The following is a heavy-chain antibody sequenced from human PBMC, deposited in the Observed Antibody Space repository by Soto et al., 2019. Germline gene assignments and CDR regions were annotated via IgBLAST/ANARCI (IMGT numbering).Heavy chain of an antibody. J-gene: IGHJ6*02. CDR1: GYTFTNYD. CDR3: ARGRHYCTNTSFYPPALFPYGMDV. Sequence: QVQLVQSGAEVKKPGASVKVSCETSGYTFTNYDINWVRQAAGQGLEWMGWINPDSDNTGYAQKFQGRVTMTRDTSISTVYIELNSLRSEDTAVYYCARGRHYCTNTSFYPPALFPYGMDVWGQGTTVTVSS. V-gene: IGHV1-8*01. CDR2: INPDSDNT. D-gene: IGHD2-2*01.